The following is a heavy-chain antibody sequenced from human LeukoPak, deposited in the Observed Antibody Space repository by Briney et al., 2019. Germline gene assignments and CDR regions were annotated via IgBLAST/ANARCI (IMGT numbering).Heavy chain of an antibody. D-gene: IGHD3-22*01. CDR3: AKDWLVFDY. Sequence: SGGSLRLSCAASGFTFISYAMSWVRQAPGKGLEWVSAISGSGGSTYYADSVKGRFTISRDNSKNTLYLQRNSLRAEDTAVHYCAKDWLVFDYWGQGTLVTVSS. CDR2: ISGSGGST. CDR1: GFTFISYA. J-gene: IGHJ4*02. V-gene: IGHV3-23*01.